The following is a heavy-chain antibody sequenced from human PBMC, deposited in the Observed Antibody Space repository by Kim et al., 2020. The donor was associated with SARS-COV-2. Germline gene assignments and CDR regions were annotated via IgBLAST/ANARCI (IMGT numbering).Heavy chain of an antibody. CDR2: IYHSGST. CDR1: GGSISSSNW. J-gene: IGHJ4*02. CDR3: ARDGLYYYDSSGYPNLAFDY. Sequence: SETLSLTCAVSGGSISSSNWWSWVRQPPGKGLEWIGEIYHSGSTNYNPSLKSRVTISVDKPKNQFSLKLSSVTAPDTAVYYCARDGLYYYDSSGYPNLAFDYWGQGTLITVSS. D-gene: IGHD3-22*01. V-gene: IGHV4-4*02.